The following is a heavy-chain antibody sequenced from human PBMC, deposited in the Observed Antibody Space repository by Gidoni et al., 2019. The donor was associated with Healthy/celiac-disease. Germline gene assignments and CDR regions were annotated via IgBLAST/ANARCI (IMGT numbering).Heavy chain of an antibody. CDR3: ARSDYYDSSGKGGAVDY. Sequence: QVQLVQSGAEVKKPGSSVKVSCKASGGPFSSYAISWVRQAPGQGLEWMGGIIPIFGTANYAQKFQGRVTITADKSTSTAYMELSSLRSEDTAVYYCARSDYYDSSGKGGAVDYWGQGTLVTVSS. CDR2: IIPIFGTA. D-gene: IGHD3-22*01. J-gene: IGHJ4*02. CDR1: GGPFSSYA. V-gene: IGHV1-69*06.